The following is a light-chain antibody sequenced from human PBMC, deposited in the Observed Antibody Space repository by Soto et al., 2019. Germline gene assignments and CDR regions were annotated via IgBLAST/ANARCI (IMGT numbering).Light chain of an antibody. CDR3: QQLDRCPST. J-gene: IGKJ4*01. V-gene: IGKV1-9*01. CDR2: AAS. Sequence: DIQMTLSPSSLTASVRDRVTITCRASQGINSFLAWYQQKPGKAPQLLIYAASTLQSGVPSRFSGSGSGTDYTLTISSLQPEDFATYYCQQLDRCPSTFGGGTKVDIK. CDR1: QGINSF.